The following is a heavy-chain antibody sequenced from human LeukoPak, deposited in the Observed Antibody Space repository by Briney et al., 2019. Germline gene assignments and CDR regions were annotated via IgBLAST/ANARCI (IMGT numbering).Heavy chain of an antibody. Sequence: SETLSLTCTASGDSISSGNFYWSWIRQPAGKGLEWIGRIYTSGTTNYNPSLKSRVTISVDTSKNQFSLNLSSVTAADTAVYYCARVKIMGTPYFDYWGQGTLVTVSS. D-gene: IGHD4-23*01. CDR3: ARVKIMGTPYFDY. CDR2: IYTSGTT. V-gene: IGHV4-61*02. J-gene: IGHJ4*02. CDR1: GDSISSGNFY.